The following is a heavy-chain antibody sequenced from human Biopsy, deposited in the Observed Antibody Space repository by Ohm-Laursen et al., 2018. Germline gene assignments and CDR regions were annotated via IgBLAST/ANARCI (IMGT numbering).Heavy chain of an antibody. CDR2: ISSTSDYI. D-gene: IGHD3-3*01. CDR3: ARDYDFWSGYYDYQQSGMDV. V-gene: IGHV3-21*01. Sequence: SLRLSCTASGFTFSSYTMTWVRQAPGRGLEWVSSISSTSDYIYYADSVKGRFTIPRDSTKNSLYLQMNSVRAEDTAVYYCARDYDFWSGYYDYQQSGMDVWGQGTTVTVSS. CDR1: GFTFSSYT. J-gene: IGHJ6*02.